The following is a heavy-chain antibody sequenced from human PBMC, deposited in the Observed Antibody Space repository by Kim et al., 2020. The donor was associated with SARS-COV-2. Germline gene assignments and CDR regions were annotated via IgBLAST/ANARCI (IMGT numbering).Heavy chain of an antibody. CDR2: ISYDGSNK. Sequence: GGSLRLSCAASGFTFSSYGMHWVRQAPGKGLEWVAVISYDGSNKYYADSVKGRFTISRDNSKNTLYLQMNSLRAEDTAVYYCARDWGIAAAGEPFDYWGQGTLVTVSS. J-gene: IGHJ4*02. D-gene: IGHD6-13*01. CDR1: GFTFSSYG. CDR3: ARDWGIAAAGEPFDY. V-gene: IGHV3-33*05.